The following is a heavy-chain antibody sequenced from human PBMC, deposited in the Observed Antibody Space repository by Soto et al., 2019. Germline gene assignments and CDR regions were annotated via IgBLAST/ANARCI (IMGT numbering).Heavy chain of an antibody. CDR2: IDYSGST. J-gene: IGHJ5*02. V-gene: IGHV4-59*01. D-gene: IGHD3-9*01. CDR1: GGSISSYY. Sequence: QVQLQESGPGLVKPSETLSLTCTVSGGSISSYYWSWIRQPPGKGLEWIGYIDYSGSTNYNPSLKRRVNIHVDTSKTKFSLKLSAVTAADTAVYYCARGLVTNNWFAPWGQGTLVTVSS. CDR3: ARGLVTNNWFAP.